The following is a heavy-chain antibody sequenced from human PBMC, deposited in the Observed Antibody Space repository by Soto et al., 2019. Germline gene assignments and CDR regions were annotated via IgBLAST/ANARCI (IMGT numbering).Heavy chain of an antibody. Sequence: SETLSLTCSVSGDSISNLDYFWAWIRQPPGQALEYIGYIYKSATTYYNPSFESRVAISVDTSKSQFSLNVTSVTAADTAVYFCARGRYCVTGRCFPNCVDSWGQGALVTVSS. V-gene: IGHV4-30-4*01. D-gene: IGHD1-20*01. J-gene: IGHJ5*01. CDR1: GDSISNLDYF. CDR3: ARGRYCVTGRCFPNCVDS. CDR2: IYKSATT.